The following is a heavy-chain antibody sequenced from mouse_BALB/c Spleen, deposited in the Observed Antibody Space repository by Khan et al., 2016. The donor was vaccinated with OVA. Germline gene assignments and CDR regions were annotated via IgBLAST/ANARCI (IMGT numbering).Heavy chain of an antibody. Sequence: VQLQQSGPELVKPGASVKISCKASGYSFTGYFMNWVMQSHGKSLEWIGRINPYNGDTFYNQKFMGKATLTVDKSSSTAHMELRSLASEDSAVYYCAREEYGNSYYFDYWGQGTTLTVSS. CDR2: INPYNGDT. CDR1: GYSFTGYF. CDR3: AREEYGNSYYFDY. D-gene: IGHD2-10*02. V-gene: IGHV1-20*02. J-gene: IGHJ2*01.